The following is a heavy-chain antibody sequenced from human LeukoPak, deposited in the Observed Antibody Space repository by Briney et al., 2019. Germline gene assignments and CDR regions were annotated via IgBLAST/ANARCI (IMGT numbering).Heavy chain of an antibody. J-gene: IGHJ6*02. CDR3: ARDRSVVRGLSAYYYYGMDV. Sequence: ASVKVSCKASGYTFTSYYMHWVRQAPGQGLEWMGIINPSGGSTSYAQKFQGRVTMTRDTSTSTVYMELSSLRSEDTAVYYCARDRSVVRGLSAYYYYGMDVWGQGTTVTVSS. V-gene: IGHV1-46*01. CDR2: INPSGGST. CDR1: GYTFTSYY. D-gene: IGHD3-10*01.